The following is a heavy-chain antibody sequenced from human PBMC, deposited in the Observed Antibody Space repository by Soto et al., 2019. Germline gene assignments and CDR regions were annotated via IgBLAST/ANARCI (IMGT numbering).Heavy chain of an antibody. D-gene: IGHD3-22*01. CDR1: EFTFSDYA. J-gene: IGHJ4*02. CDR3: ARVPLDSSGYYDY. V-gene: IGHV3-30*03. CDR2: ISYDGRNK. Sequence: YLRLSCAASEFTFSDYAMHWVRQAPGKGLEWVAVISYDGRNKEYVDSVKGRLTISRDNSKNTLYLQVNSLTAEDTAVYFCARVPLDSSGYYDYWGQGTLVTISS.